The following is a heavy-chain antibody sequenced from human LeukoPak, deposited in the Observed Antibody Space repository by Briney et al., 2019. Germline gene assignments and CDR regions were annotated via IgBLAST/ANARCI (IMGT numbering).Heavy chain of an antibody. V-gene: IGHV3-48*03. D-gene: IGHD2-15*01. CDR1: GFTFSSYE. Sequence: GGSLRLSCAASGFTFSSYEMNWVCQAPGKGLEWVSYISSSGSTIYYADSVKGRFTISRDNAKNSLFLQMNSLRAEDTAVYYCARDTRYCSGGGCYVGYYFDYWGQGTLVTVSS. CDR2: ISSSGSTI. CDR3: ARDTRYCSGGGCYVGYYFDY. J-gene: IGHJ4*02.